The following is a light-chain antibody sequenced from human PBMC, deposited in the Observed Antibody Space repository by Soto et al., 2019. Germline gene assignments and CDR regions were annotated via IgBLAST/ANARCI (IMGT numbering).Light chain of an antibody. V-gene: IGKV1-5*03. CDR2: KAS. Sequence: DIQMTQSPSTLSASVGDRVTITCRASQSISSWWAWYQQKPGKAPKLLIYKASSFESGVPSRFSGSGSGTEFTVTISSLQPDDCATYYCQQFETCGQGPKVEIK. J-gene: IGKJ1*01. CDR3: QQFET. CDR1: QSISSW.